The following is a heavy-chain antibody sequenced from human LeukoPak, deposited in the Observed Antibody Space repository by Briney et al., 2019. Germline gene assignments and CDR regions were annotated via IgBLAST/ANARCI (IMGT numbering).Heavy chain of an antibody. CDR1: GYTSSSYG. CDR2: ISSYNGNT. J-gene: IGHJ4*02. CDR3: ARDYCSSTSCLFDY. V-gene: IGHV1-18*01. D-gene: IGHD2-2*01. Sequence: ASVKVSCKSSGYTSSSYGISWMRQAPGQGLEWMGWISSYNGNTNYAQKFQGRVTMTRDTSISTAYMELSRLRSDDTAVYYCARDYCSSTSCLFDYWGQGTLVTVSS.